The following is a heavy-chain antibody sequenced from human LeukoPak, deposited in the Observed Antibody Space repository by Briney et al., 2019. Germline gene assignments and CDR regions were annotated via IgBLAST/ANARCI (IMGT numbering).Heavy chain of an antibody. D-gene: IGHD3-10*01. Sequence: GASVKVSCKASGYTFTDYALHWVRQAPGQGLEWMGWINPNSGGTNYAQKFQGRVTMTRDKSISTAYLQWSSLKASDTAMYYCARQGSGFAPKYYYYMDVWGKGTTVTVSS. CDR2: INPNSGGT. CDR1: GYTFTDYA. J-gene: IGHJ6*03. CDR3: ARQGSGFAPKYYYYMDV. V-gene: IGHV1-2*02.